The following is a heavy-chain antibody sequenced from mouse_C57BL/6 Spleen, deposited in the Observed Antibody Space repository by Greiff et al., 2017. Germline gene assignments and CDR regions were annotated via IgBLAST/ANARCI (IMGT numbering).Heavy chain of an antibody. CDR1: GYTFTSYW. Sequence: QVQLQQPGAELVKPGASVKLSCKASGYTFTSYWMQWVKQRPGQGLEWIGEIDPSDSYTNYNQKFKGKATLTVDTSSSTAYMQLSSLTSEDPAVYYCARDEKAFDYWGQGTTLTVSS. CDR3: ARDEKAFDY. J-gene: IGHJ2*01. CDR2: IDPSDSYT. V-gene: IGHV1-50*01.